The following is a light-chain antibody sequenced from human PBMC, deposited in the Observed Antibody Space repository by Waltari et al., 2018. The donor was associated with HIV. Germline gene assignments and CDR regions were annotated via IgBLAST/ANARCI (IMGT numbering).Light chain of an antibody. CDR3: LLWDSASDPYV. Sequence: SYVLTQPPSVSVAPGQTARISCGGNDIGSKSVHWYQQKPGQAPVPVVYAGGDRPSGIPERFSGSNSGNTATLTISRVEAGDEADYFCLLWDSASDPYVFGSGTKVTVL. J-gene: IGLJ1*01. CDR1: DIGSKS. V-gene: IGLV3-21*02. CDR2: AGG.